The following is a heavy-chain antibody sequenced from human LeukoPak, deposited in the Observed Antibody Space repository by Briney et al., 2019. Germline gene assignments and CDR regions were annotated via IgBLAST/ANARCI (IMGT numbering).Heavy chain of an antibody. D-gene: IGHD4-17*01. V-gene: IGHV4-31*03. J-gene: IGHJ6*03. CDR1: GDSISSGGYY. CDR3: ARESKVTTSQKNFYYQYIDV. Sequence: SETLSLTCTVSGDSISSGGYYWSWIRQHPGKGLEWVGYIYYSGNTYYNPSLGSRVTISVDTSKNQFSLKLSSVTAADTAMYYCARESKVTTSQKNFYYQYIDVWGKGTTVTVSS. CDR2: IYYSGNT.